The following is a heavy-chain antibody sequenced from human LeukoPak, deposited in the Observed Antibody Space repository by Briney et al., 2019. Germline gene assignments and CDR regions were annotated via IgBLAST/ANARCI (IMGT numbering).Heavy chain of an antibody. CDR3: ARDPRGPIGFDSSGRDTFEY. CDR1: GFSVSSNC. Sequence: GGSLRLSCAASGFSVSSNCMSWVRQTPGKGLECVSLIYSGGNTYYADSVKGRFTISRDNSKSTLYLQMNSLRVEDTGVYYCARDPRGPIGFDSSGRDTFEYWGQGTLVTVSS. V-gene: IGHV3-53*05. J-gene: IGHJ4*02. CDR2: IYSGGNT. D-gene: IGHD3-22*01.